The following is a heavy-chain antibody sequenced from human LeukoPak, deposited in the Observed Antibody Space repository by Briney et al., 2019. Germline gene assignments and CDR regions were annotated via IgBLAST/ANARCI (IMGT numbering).Heavy chain of an antibody. J-gene: IGHJ6*03. CDR3: ARDRGDIVVVPAARYYYYYYMDV. V-gene: IGHV4-61*02. CDR1: GGSISSGSYY. D-gene: IGHD2-2*01. CDR2: IYTSGST. Sequence: PSETLSLTCTVSGGSISSGSYYWSWTRQPAGKGLEWIGRIYTSGSTNYNPSLKSRVTISVDTSRNQFSLKLSSVTAADTAVYYCARDRGDIVVVPAARYYYYYYMDVWGKGTTVTVSS.